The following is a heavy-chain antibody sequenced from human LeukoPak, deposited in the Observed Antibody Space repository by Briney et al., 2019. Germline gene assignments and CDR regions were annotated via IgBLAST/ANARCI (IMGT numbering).Heavy chain of an antibody. CDR2: INHNGNVN. Sequence: GGSLRLSCAVSGFTFSSYAMNWARQAPGKGLEWVASINHNGNVNYYVDSVKGRFTISRDNAKNSLYLQMSNLRAEDTAVYFCARGGGLDVWGQGATVTVSS. J-gene: IGHJ6*02. CDR1: GFTFSSYA. V-gene: IGHV3-7*03. D-gene: IGHD3-16*01. CDR3: ARGGGLDV.